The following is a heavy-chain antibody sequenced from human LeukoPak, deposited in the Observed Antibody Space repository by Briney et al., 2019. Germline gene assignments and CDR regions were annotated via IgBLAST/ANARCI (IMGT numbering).Heavy chain of an antibody. Sequence: PSETLTLTCTVSGGSISTYYWNWIRQPPGKGLEWIGYIYHSGSTNYNPSLQSRVTISVDTSKNQFSLNLNSVTAADTAVYYCARGGAARLHFQNWGQGTLVTVSS. CDR3: ARGGAARLHFQN. J-gene: IGHJ1*01. V-gene: IGHV4-59*01. CDR2: IYHSGST. D-gene: IGHD6-6*01. CDR1: GGSISTYY.